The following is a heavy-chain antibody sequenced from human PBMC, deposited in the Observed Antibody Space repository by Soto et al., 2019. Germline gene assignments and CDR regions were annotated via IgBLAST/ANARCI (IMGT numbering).Heavy chain of an antibody. CDR3: AREVNVVALSDAFDI. J-gene: IGHJ3*02. CDR2: ISNRGTP. Sequence: QVQLQESGPGLVKPSQTLSLICTVSGDSISSDNYFWSWIRQPPGQGLEWIGYISNRGTPYYNPSLKRRVTISLDTSKNRFSLDMYSVTVADTGVYYCAREVNVVALSDAFDIWGQGTMVTVSS. V-gene: IGHV4-30-4*01. CDR1: GDSISSDNYF. D-gene: IGHD2-8*01.